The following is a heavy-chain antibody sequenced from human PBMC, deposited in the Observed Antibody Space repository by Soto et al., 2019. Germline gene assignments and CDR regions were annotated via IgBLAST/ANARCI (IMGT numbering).Heavy chain of an antibody. CDR1: GYSISIGYY. CDR3: ARVKGYYDSSGYYRYYFDY. Sequence: SETLSLTCAVSGYSISIGYYWVCIRQPPGKGLEWIWSIYHSGSTYYNPSLKSRVTISVDTSKNQFSLKLSSVTAADTAVYYRARVKGYYDSSGYYRYYFDYWGQGTRATVPS. D-gene: IGHD3-22*01. J-gene: IGHJ4*02. CDR2: IYHSGST. V-gene: IGHV4-38-2*01.